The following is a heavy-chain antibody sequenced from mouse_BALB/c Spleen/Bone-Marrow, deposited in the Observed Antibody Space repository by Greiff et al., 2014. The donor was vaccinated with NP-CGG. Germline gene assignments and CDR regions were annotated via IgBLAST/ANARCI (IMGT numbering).Heavy chain of an antibody. CDR3: ARRGYRYDGFAY. CDR2: INPYNDGT. CDR1: GYTFTSYV. V-gene: IGHV1-14*01. J-gene: IGHJ3*01. D-gene: IGHD2-14*01. Sequence: VQLKESGPELVKPGASVKMSCKASGYTFTSYVMHWVKQKPGQGLEWIGYINPYNDGTKYNEKFKGKATLTSDKSSSTAYVELSSLTSEDSAVYYCARRGYRYDGFAYWGQGTLVTVSA.